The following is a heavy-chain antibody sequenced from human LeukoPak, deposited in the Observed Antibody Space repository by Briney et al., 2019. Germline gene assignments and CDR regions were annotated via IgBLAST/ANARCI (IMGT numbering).Heavy chain of an antibody. CDR1: GGSFSSYG. CDR2: RVPILGPT. Sequence: SVKVSCKASGGSFSSYGIRWVRQAPGQGLEWMGGRVPILGPTNLAQKFQGRLTITADESTSTAYMELNGLSVEDTAVYYCAREGPVGTDGFWGQGTLVTVSS. V-gene: IGHV1-69*13. D-gene: IGHD5-24*01. CDR3: AREGPVGTDGF. J-gene: IGHJ1*01.